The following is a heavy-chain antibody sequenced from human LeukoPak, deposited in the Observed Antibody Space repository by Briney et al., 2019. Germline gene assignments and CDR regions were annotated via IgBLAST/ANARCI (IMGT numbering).Heavy chain of an antibody. CDR1: GCTFTGYY. J-gene: IGHJ4*02. CDR3: ARGAHYHDSSEGYDY. Sequence: GASVKVSGKASGCTFTGYYMHWVRQAPGQGLEWMGWINPNSGGTNYAQKFQGRVTMTRDTSISTAYMELSRLRSDDTALYYCARGAHYHDSSEGYDYWGQGTLVTVSS. V-gene: IGHV1-2*02. CDR2: INPNSGGT. D-gene: IGHD3-22*01.